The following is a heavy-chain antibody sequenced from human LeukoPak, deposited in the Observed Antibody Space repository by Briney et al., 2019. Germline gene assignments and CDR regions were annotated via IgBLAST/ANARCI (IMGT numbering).Heavy chain of an antibody. CDR3: ARARPVVSGMDV. CDR1: GYTFTSYN. J-gene: IGHJ6*02. D-gene: IGHD2-15*01. Sequence: ASVKVSCKASGYTFTSYNIHWVRQDPGQGLEWMGLMNPTGGSTSYAQKFQGRVTMTRDTSTSTVYMELSRLRSEDTAVYYCARARPVVSGMDVWGQGTTVTVSS. CDR2: MNPTGGST. V-gene: IGHV1-46*01.